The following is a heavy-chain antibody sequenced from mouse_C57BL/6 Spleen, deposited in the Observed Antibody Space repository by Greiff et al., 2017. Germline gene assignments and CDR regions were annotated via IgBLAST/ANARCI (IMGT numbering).Heavy chain of an antibody. Sequence: EVQRVESGGDLVKPGGSLKLFCAASGFTFSSYGMSWVRQTPDKRLEWVATISSGGSYTYYPDSVKGRFTISRDNAKNTLYLQMSSLKSEDTAMYYCARHPSITTVVATNFDVWGTGTTVTVSS. CDR1: GFTFSSYG. CDR3: ARHPSITTVVATNFDV. J-gene: IGHJ1*03. CDR2: ISSGGSYT. D-gene: IGHD1-1*01. V-gene: IGHV5-6*01.